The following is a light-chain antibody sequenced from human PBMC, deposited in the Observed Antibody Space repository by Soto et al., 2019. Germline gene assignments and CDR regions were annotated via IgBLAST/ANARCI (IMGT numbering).Light chain of an antibody. V-gene: IGKV1-27*01. CDR3: QKYNSGPPVT. J-gene: IGKJ3*01. CDR2: AAS. Sequence: DIQMTQSPSSLSASVGDRVTITCRASQGISNYLAWYQQKPGQVPKLLIYAASTLQSGVPSRFSDSGSGTDFTLTISSLQPEDGGSYYCQKYNSGPPVTFGPGTKVDIK. CDR1: QGISNY.